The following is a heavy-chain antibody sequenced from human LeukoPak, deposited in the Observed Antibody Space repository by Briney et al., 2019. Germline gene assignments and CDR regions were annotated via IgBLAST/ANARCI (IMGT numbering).Heavy chain of an antibody. CDR2: ISSSSSYI. Sequence: GGSLRLSCAASGFTFSSYSMNWVRQAPGKGLEWVSSISSSSSYIYYADSVKGRFTISRDNAKNSLYLQMNSLRAKDTALYYCARDYYDSSGSSWFHPWGQGTLVTVSS. D-gene: IGHD3-22*01. V-gene: IGHV3-21*01. J-gene: IGHJ5*02. CDR1: GFTFSSYS. CDR3: ARDYYDSSGSSWFHP.